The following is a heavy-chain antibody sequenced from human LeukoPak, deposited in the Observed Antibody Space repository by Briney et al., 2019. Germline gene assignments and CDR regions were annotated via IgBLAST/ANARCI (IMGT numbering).Heavy chain of an antibody. D-gene: IGHD1-26*01. Sequence: GASVKVSCKASGYTFISYGITWVRQAPGQGLEWIGWISPYTTKTNYAQSLQGRVTVTTDTSTSTAYMELRSLRSDDTAVYYCAREGGVGPTAPPDYYSYQMDVWGKGTTVTVSS. V-gene: IGHV1-18*01. CDR2: ISPYTTKT. CDR1: GYTFISYG. J-gene: IGHJ6*03. CDR3: AREGGVGPTAPPDYYSYQMDV.